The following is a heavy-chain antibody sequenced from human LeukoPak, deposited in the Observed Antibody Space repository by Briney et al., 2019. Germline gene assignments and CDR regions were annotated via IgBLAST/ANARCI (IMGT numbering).Heavy chain of an antibody. D-gene: IGHD1-26*01. CDR2: ISSNGGST. CDR1: GFTFSSYA. CDR3: ARVTAETSYFHYYYYMDV. Sequence: PGGSLRLSCAASGFTFSSYAMHWVRQAPGKGLEYVSAISSNGGSTYYANSVKGRFTISRDNSKNTLYLQMGSLRAEDMAVYYCARVTAETSYFHYYYYMDVWGKGTTVTVSS. V-gene: IGHV3-64*01. J-gene: IGHJ6*03.